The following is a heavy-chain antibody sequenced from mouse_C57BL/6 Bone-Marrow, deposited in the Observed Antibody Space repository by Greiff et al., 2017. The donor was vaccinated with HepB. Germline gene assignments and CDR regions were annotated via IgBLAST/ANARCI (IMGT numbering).Heavy chain of an antibody. CDR2: IDPENGDT. CDR1: GFNFKDDY. Sequence: VQLQQSGAELVRPGASVKLSCTASGFNFKDDYMHWVKQRPEQGLEWIGRIDPENGDTEYASKFQGKATITADTSSNTAYLQLSSLTSEDTAVYYCTTLGACAMDYWGQGTSGTVSS. J-gene: IGHJ4*01. D-gene: IGHD4-1*01. V-gene: IGHV14-4*01. CDR3: TTLGACAMDY.